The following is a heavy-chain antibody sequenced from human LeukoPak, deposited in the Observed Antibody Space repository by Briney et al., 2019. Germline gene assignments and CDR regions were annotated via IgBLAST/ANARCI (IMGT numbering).Heavy chain of an antibody. CDR2: IYYSGST. CDR1: GGSISSYC. D-gene: IGHD3-22*01. CDR3: ARFGPLKGYCSSTSCSPYYYDSSGYQYYFDY. Sequence: SETLSLTCTVSGGSISSYCWSWIRQPPGKGLEWIGYIYYSGSTNYDPSLKSRVTISVDTSKNQFSLKLSSVTAADTAVYYCARFGPLKGYCSSTSCSPYYYDSSGYQYYFDYWGQGTLVTVSS. V-gene: IGHV4-59*12. J-gene: IGHJ4*02.